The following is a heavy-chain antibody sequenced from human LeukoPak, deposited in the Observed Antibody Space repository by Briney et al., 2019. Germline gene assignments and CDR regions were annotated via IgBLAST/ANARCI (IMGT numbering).Heavy chain of an antibody. CDR2: ISSSSSCI. D-gene: IGHD5-18*01. CDR3: ARTGYSYGYPFDY. Sequence: PGGSLRLSCAASGFTFSSYSMNWVRQAPGKGLEWVSSISSSSSCIYYADSVKGRFTISRDNAKNSLYLQMNSLRAEDTAVYYCARTGYSYGYPFDYWGQGTLVTVSS. J-gene: IGHJ4*02. CDR1: GFTFSSYS. V-gene: IGHV3-21*01.